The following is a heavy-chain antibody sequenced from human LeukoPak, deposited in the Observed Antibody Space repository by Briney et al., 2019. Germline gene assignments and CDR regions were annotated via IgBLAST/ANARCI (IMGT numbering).Heavy chain of an antibody. CDR1: GFTFSDYW. Sequence: GGSLRLSCAASGFTFSDYWMTWVRQAPGEGLEWVANIKRDGSAKNHLDSRFIISRDNAKNSLSLQMNSLTAEDTAVYYCARDFRAVAESYYYYYMDVWGKGTTVTVSS. J-gene: IGHJ6*03. D-gene: IGHD6-19*01. CDR3: ARDFRAVAESYYYYYMDV. CDR2: IKRDGSAK. V-gene: IGHV3-7*01.